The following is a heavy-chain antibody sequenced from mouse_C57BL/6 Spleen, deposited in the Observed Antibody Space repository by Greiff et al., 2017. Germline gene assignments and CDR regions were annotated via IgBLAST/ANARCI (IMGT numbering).Heavy chain of an antibody. CDR3: AREGSTMVTTGFAY. CDR1: GFTFSSYG. CDR2: ISSGGSYT. D-gene: IGHD2-2*01. V-gene: IGHV5-6*02. Sequence: DVKLVESGGDLVKPGGSLKLSCAASGFTFSSYGMSWVRQTPDKRLEWVATISSGGSYTYYPASVKGRFTISRDNAKDTLYLQMSSLKSEDTAMYYCAREGSTMVTTGFAYWGQGTLVTVSA. J-gene: IGHJ3*01.